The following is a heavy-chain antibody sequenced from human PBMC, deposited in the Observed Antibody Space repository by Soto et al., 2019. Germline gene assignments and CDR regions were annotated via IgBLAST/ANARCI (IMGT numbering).Heavy chain of an antibody. CDR1: GFTFSSYG. V-gene: IGHV3-30*03. CDR2: ISYDGSNK. J-gene: IGHJ6*02. Sequence: HPGGSLRLSCAASGFTFSSYGMHWVRQAPGKGLEWVAVISYDGSNKYYADSVKGRFTISRDNSKNTLYLQMNSLRAEDTAVYYCARAKGAAAGSYYYGMDVWGQGTTVTVS. CDR3: ARAKGAAAGSYYYGMDV. D-gene: IGHD6-13*01.